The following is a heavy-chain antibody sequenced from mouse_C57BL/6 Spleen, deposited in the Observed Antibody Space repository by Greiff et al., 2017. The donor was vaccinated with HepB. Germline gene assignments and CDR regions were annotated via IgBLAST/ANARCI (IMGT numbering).Heavy chain of an antibody. D-gene: IGHD2-4*01. CDR2: IDPEDGDT. CDR3: TTGGSYDYDREYYCEY. CDR1: GFNIKDYY. J-gene: IGHJ2*01. V-gene: IGHV14-1*01. Sequence: VQLQQSGAELVRPGASVKLSCTASGFNIKDYYMHWVKQRPEQGLEWIGRIDPEDGDTEYAPKFQGKATMTADTSSNTAYLQLSSLTSEDTAVYYSTTGGSYDYDREYYCEYWGQGTTLTVSS.